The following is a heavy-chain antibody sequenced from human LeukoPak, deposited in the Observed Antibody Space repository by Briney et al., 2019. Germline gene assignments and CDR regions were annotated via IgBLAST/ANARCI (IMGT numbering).Heavy chain of an antibody. CDR3: TREQSGRYSPSDY. D-gene: IGHD1-26*01. CDR2: INHSGST. CDR1: GGSFSDYY. Sequence: SETLSLTCAVYGGSFSDYYWSWIRQPPGKGLEWIGEINHSGSTNYNPSLKSRVTISVDTSKNQFSLKLSSVTAADTAVYYCTREQSGRYSPSDYWGQGTLVTVSS. V-gene: IGHV4-34*01. J-gene: IGHJ4*02.